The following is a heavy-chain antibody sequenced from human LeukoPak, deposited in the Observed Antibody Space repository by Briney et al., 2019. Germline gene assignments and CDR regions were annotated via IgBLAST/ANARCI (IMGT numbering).Heavy chain of an antibody. CDR3: ASGILTGLPPAARRTLRFDP. J-gene: IGHJ5*02. CDR1: GYTFTGYY. D-gene: IGHD3-9*01. Sequence: ASVKVSCTASGYTFTGYYMHWVRQAPGQGLEWMGWINPNSGGTNYAQKFQGRVTVTRDTSISTAYMELSRLRSDDTAVYYCASGILTGLPPAARRTLRFDPWGQGTLVTVSS. V-gene: IGHV1-2*02. CDR2: INPNSGGT.